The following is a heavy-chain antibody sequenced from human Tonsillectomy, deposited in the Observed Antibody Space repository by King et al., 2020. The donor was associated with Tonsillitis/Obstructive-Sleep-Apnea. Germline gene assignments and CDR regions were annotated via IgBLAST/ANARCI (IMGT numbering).Heavy chain of an antibody. CDR3: APGGGDLNSGFDY. D-gene: IGHD4-23*01. V-gene: IGHV3-30*03. Sequence: VQLVESGGGVVQPGRSLRLSCVASGFTFSSYGMHWVRQPPGKGLEWVAVISYDGSNKYYADSVKGRFTISRDNSKNTLYLQMNSLRAEDTAVYYCAPGGGDLNSGFDYWGQGTLVTVSS. J-gene: IGHJ4*02. CDR2: ISYDGSNK. CDR1: GFTFSSYG.